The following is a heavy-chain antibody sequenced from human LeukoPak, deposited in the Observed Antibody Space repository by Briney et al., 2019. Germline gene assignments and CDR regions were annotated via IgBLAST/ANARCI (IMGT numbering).Heavy chain of an antibody. CDR2: INPSGGNT. CDR3: ARMYYYDSSGYTHYYYYYMDV. D-gene: IGHD3-22*01. V-gene: IGHV1-46*01. J-gene: IGHJ6*03. CDR1: GYTFTRYY. Sequence: ASVKVSCKASGYTFTRYYMHWVRQAPGQGLEWMGIINPSGGNTNYAQKFQGRVTMTRDMSTSTVYMELSSLRSEDTAVYYCARMYYYDSSGYTHYYYYYMDVWGKGTTVTISS.